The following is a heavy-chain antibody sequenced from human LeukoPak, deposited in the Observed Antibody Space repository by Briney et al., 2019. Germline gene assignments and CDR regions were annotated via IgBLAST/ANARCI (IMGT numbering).Heavy chain of an antibody. CDR2: ISGSGGST. J-gene: IGHJ4*02. CDR1: GFTFSSYA. V-gene: IGHV3-23*01. Sequence: PGGSLRLSCAASGFTFSSYAMSWVGQAPGKGVERVSGISGSGGSTYYADSVKGRFTIYRDNAKNTLYLQMNSLKPEDTAVYYCANHINGYSSSWLFHYCGQGTLVTVSS. D-gene: IGHD6-13*01. CDR3: ANHINGYSSSWLFHY.